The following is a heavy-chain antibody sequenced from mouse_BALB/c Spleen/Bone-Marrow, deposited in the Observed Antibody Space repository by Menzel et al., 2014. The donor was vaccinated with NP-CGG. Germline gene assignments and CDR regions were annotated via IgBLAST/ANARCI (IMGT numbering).Heavy chain of an antibody. CDR2: INPNNGGT. Sequence: VQLQQSGPELVKPGASVKISCKPSGYTFTEYTMHWVKRSQGKSLEWIGGINPNNGGTSYNQKFKGKATLTVDKSSSTAYMELRSLTSEDSAVYYCARRYYGPYVMDNWGQGTSVTVSS. V-gene: IGHV1-18*01. CDR1: GYTFTEYT. CDR3: ARRYYGPYVMDN. J-gene: IGHJ4*01. D-gene: IGHD1-2*01.